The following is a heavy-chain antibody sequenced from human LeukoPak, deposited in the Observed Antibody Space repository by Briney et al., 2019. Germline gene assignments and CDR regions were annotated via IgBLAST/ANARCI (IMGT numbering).Heavy chain of an antibody. D-gene: IGHD4-17*01. CDR1: GGTFSSYA. CDR2: IIPIFGTA. V-gene: IGHV1-69*13. Sequence: GASVKVSCKASGGTFSSYAISWVRQAPGQGLEWMGGIIPIFGTANYAQKFQGRVTITADESTSTAYMELSSLRSEDTAVYYCARLTVTTLFQHYYYYMDVWGKGTTVTVSS. J-gene: IGHJ6*03. CDR3: ARLTVTTLFQHYYYYMDV.